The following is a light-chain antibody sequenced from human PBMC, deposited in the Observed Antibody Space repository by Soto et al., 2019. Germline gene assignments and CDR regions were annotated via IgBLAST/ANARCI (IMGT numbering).Light chain of an antibody. CDR2: GAS. CDR3: HQDCSPPRP. J-gene: IGKJ5*01. Sequence: EVVETQRPCNQTSSTGVRATLSCRASQSVSDSSLAWYQQKVGRAPRVLIYGASSRATGIPDRFSGSGSGTDFTLTITRGEAEAIAVYYFHQDCSPPRPFGRGTGFAIK. CDR1: QSVSDSS. V-gene: IGKV3-20*01.